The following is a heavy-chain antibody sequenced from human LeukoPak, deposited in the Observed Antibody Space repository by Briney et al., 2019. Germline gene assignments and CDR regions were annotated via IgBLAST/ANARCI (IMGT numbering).Heavy chain of an antibody. V-gene: IGHV3-7*01. CDR2: IEQDESEK. CDR3: ARDVAGSLDY. J-gene: IGHJ4*02. D-gene: IGHD1-26*01. Sequence: QPGGSLRLSCVASGFTFSSYWMAWVRQAPGKGLEWVANIEQDESEKNYVDSVKGRFTISRDNAKNSLFLQMNSLRVEDTAVYYCARDVAGSLDYWGQGTLVTVSS. CDR1: GFTFSSYW.